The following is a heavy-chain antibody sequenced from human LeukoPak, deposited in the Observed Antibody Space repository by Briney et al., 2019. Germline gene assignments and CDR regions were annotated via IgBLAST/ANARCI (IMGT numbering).Heavy chain of an antibody. Sequence: PSETLSLTCAVSGYSISSGYYWGWIRQPPGKGLEWIGSIYHSGSTYYNPSLKSRVTISVDTSKNQFSLKLSSVTAADTAVYYCARDSYHGFDPWGQGTLVTVSS. CDR3: ARDSYHGFDP. D-gene: IGHD3-10*01. CDR2: IYHSGST. V-gene: IGHV4-38-2*02. J-gene: IGHJ5*02. CDR1: GYSISSGYY.